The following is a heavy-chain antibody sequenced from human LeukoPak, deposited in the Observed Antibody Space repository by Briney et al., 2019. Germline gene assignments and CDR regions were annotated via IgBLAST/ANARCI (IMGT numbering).Heavy chain of an antibody. J-gene: IGHJ5*02. CDR3: ARVAMRGNWFDP. CDR1: GYTFTGYY. D-gene: IGHD2-2*01. Sequence: ASVNVSCKASGYTFTGYYMHWVRQAPGQGLEWMGWINPNSGGTNYAQKFQGRVTMTRDTSISTAYMELSRLRSDDTAVYYCARVAMRGNWFDPWGQGTLVTVSS. CDR2: INPNSGGT. V-gene: IGHV1-2*02.